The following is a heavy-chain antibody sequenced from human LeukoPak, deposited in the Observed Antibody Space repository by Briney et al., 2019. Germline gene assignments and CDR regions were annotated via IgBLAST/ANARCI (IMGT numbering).Heavy chain of an antibody. J-gene: IGHJ3*02. D-gene: IGHD3-9*01. V-gene: IGHV1-8*02. CDR2: MNPNSGNT. CDR3: ARAITYYDILTGYYTWDDAFDI. CDR1: GYTFTSYD. Sequence: GASVKVSCKASGYTFTSYDINWVRQATGQGLEWMGWMNPNSGNTGYAQKFQGRVTMTRNTSIGTAYMELSSLRSEDTAVYYCARAITYYDILTGYYTWDDAFDIWGQGTMVTVSS.